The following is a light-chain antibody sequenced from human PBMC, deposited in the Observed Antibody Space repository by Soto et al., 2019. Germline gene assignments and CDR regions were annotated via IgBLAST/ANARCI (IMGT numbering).Light chain of an antibody. CDR3: QQYNSYWT. CDR2: DAA. J-gene: IGKJ1*01. CDR1: QSISSW. V-gene: IGKV1-5*01. Sequence: QMYQSPSTLSASVRDRVTITCRARQSISSWLAWYQQKPGKAPKLLIYDAASLESGVPSRFSGSGSGTEFTLTFSSLQPHDFATYYCQQYNSYWTFGQGTKVDVK.